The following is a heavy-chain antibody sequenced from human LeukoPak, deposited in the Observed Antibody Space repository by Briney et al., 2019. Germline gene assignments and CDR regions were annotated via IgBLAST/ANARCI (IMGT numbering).Heavy chain of an antibody. V-gene: IGHV3-11*04. Sequence: PGGSLRLSCAASGFTFSDYYMSWIRQAPGKGLEWVSYISSSSSTIYYADSVKGRFTISRDNAKNSLYLQMNSLRAEDTAVYYCAREGYDYVWGSYRFLGAFDIWGQGTMVTVSS. CDR2: ISSSSSTI. CDR3: AREGYDYVWGSYRFLGAFDI. D-gene: IGHD3-16*02. J-gene: IGHJ3*02. CDR1: GFTFSDYY.